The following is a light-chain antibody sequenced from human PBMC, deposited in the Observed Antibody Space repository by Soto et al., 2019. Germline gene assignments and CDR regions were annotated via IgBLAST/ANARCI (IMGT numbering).Light chain of an antibody. CDR2: LGS. Sequence: DIVMTQSPLSLPVTPGEPASISCRSSQSFLYSNGYKYLDWYLQKPGQSPQLLIYLGSNRASGVPDRFSGSGSGTDFTLKISRVEAEDVGVYYCMQALQTPYTFGQGTKLEIK. CDR3: MQALQTPYT. J-gene: IGKJ2*01. V-gene: IGKV2-28*01. CDR1: QSFLYSNGYKY.